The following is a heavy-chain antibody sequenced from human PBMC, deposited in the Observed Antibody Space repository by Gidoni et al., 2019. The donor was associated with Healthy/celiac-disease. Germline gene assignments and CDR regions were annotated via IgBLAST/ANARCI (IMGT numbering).Heavy chain of an antibody. Sequence: QVQLQESGPGLVKPAETLSLTCTVSGYSISSGYYWGWIRQPPGKGLEWFGSIYHSGRTYYNPSLKSRVTISVVTSKNQFSLKLSSVTAADTAVYYCARGRHNDAFDIWGQGTMVTVSS. V-gene: IGHV4-38-2*02. CDR1: GYSISSGYY. CDR2: IYHSGRT. CDR3: ARGRHNDAFDI. J-gene: IGHJ3*02.